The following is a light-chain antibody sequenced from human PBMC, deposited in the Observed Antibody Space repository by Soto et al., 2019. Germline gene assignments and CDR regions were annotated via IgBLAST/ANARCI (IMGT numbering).Light chain of an antibody. CDR3: QQYGSSPPTLT. CDR2: GAS. V-gene: IGKV3-20*01. J-gene: IGKJ4*01. Sequence: EIVLTQSPATLSLSPEERATLSCRASQSVSSYLAWYQQKPGQAPRLLIYGASSRATGIPDRFSGSGSGTDFTLTISRLEPEDFAVYYCQQYGSSPPTLTFGGGTKVDIK. CDR1: QSVSSY.